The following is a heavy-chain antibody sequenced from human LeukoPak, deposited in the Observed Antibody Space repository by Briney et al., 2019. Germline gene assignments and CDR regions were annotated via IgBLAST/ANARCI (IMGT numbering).Heavy chain of an antibody. CDR3: AKNSGYGYHSQYYFDY. J-gene: IGHJ4*02. Sequence: GGSLRLSCAASGFTFSSYAMSWVRQAPGKGLEWVSTVSGSGDSTYSADSVKGRFTISRDNSKNTMYLQMHSLRTEDTAVYYCAKNSGYGYHSQYYFDYWGQGTLVTVSS. V-gene: IGHV3-23*01. CDR2: VSGSGDST. D-gene: IGHD5-12*01. CDR1: GFTFSSYA.